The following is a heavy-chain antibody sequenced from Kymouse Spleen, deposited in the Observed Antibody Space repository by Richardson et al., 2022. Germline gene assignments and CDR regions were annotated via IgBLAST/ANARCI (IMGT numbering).Heavy chain of an antibody. CDR3: ARDLLRYFDWLLSRPTVWTS. CDR1: GGSISSGGYY. V-gene: IGHV4-31*03. Sequence: QVQLQESGPGLVKPSQTLSLTCTVSGGSISSGGYYWSWIRQHPGKGLEWIGYIYYSGSTYYNPSLKSRVTISVDTSKNQFSLKLSSVTAADTAVYYCARDLLRYFDWLLSRPTVWTSGAKGPRSPSPQ. J-gene: IGHJ6*02. D-gene: IGHD3-9*01. CDR2: IYYSGST.